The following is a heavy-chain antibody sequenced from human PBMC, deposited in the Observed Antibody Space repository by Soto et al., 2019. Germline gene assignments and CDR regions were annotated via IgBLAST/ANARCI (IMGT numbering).Heavy chain of an antibody. CDR1: GYTFTGYY. J-gene: IGHJ3*02. Sequence: ASVKVSCKASGYTFTGYYMHWVRQAPGQGLEWMGWINPNSGGTNYAQKFQGWVTMTRDTSISTAYMELSRLRSDDTAVYYCARHYGSGSSHDAFDIWGQGTMVTVSS. D-gene: IGHD3-10*01. CDR3: ARHYGSGSSHDAFDI. V-gene: IGHV1-2*04. CDR2: INPNSGGT.